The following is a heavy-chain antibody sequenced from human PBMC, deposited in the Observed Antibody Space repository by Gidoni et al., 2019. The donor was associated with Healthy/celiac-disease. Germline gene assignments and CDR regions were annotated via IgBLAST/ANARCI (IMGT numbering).Heavy chain of an antibody. CDR3: AREPEGPWDYGDYLEYYYYGMDV. CDR2: IYTSGST. J-gene: IGHJ6*02. V-gene: IGHV4-4*07. D-gene: IGHD4-17*01. CDR1: GGSISSYY. Sequence: QVQLQESGPGLVKPSETLSLTCTVSGGSISSYYWSWIRQPAGKGLEWIGRIYTSGSTNYNPSLKSRVTMSVDTSKNQFSLKLSSVTAADTAVYYCAREPEGPWDYGDYLEYYYYGMDVWGQGTTVTVSS.